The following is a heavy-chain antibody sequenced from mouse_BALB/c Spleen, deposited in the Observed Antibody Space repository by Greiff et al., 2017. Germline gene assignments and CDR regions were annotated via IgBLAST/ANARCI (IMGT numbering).Heavy chain of an antibody. Sequence: VQLKQPGAELVKPGASVKLSCTASGFNIKDTYMHWVKQRPEQGLEWIGRIDPANGNTKYDPKFQGKATITADTSSNTAYLQLSSLTSEDTAVYYCARPFYYGSSYVRFAYWGQGTLVTVSA. CDR3: ARPFYYGSSYVRFAY. CDR2: IDPANGNT. D-gene: IGHD1-1*01. V-gene: IGHV14-3*02. J-gene: IGHJ3*01. CDR1: GFNIKDTY.